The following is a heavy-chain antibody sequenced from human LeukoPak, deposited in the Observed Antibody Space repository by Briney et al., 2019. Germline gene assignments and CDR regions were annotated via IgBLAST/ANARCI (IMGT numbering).Heavy chain of an antibody. CDR1: GYTFTSYY. V-gene: IGHV1-46*01. Sequence: ASVKVSCKASGYTFTSYYMHWVRQAPGQGLEWMGIINPSGGSTSYAQKFQGRVTMTRDTSTSTVYMELSSLRSEDTAVYYCAINRSDRSRHYSSSWCPIDYWGQGTLVTVSS. CDR3: AINRSDRSRHYSSSWCPIDY. CDR2: INPSGGST. J-gene: IGHJ4*02. D-gene: IGHD6-13*01.